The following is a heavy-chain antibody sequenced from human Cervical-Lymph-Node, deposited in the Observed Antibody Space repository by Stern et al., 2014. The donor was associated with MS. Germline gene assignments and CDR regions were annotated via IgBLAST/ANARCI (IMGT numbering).Heavy chain of an antibody. CDR1: GGTFSSYA. V-gene: IGHV1-69*12. CDR3: ASAYCGGDCPDWYFDL. Sequence: QDQLVQSGAEVKKPGSSVKVSCKASGGTFSSYAISWVRQAPGQGLEWMGGIIPIFGTANYAQKFQGRVTITADESTSTAYMELSSLRSEDTAVYYCASAYCGGDCPDWYFDLWGRGTLVTVSS. CDR2: IIPIFGTA. D-gene: IGHD2-21*02. J-gene: IGHJ2*01.